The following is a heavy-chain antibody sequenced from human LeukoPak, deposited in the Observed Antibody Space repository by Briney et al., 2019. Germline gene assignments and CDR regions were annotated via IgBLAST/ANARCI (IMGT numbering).Heavy chain of an antibody. D-gene: IGHD3-10*01. CDR1: GYTFTSYD. CDR3: ARYYYGSGSYDY. Sequence: GASVKVSCKASGYTFTSYDINWVRQATGQGLEWMGWMNPNSGNTGYAQKFQGRVTMTRNTSISTAYMELSSLRSEGTAVYYCARYYYGSGSYDYWGQGTLVTVSS. J-gene: IGHJ4*02. V-gene: IGHV1-8*01. CDR2: MNPNSGNT.